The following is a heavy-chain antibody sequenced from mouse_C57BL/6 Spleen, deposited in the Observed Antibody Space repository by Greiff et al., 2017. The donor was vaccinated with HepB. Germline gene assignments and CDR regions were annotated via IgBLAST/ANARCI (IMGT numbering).Heavy chain of an antibody. V-gene: IGHV1-77*01. Sequence: QVQLQQSGAELVKPGASVKISCKASGYTFTDYYINWVKQRPGQGLEWIGKIGPGSGSTYYNEKFKGKATLTADKSSSTAYMQLSSLTSEDSAVYFCASPPHYYGSSPWYFDVWGTGTTVTVSS. CDR1: GYTFTDYY. CDR3: ASPPHYYGSSPWYFDV. J-gene: IGHJ1*03. CDR2: IGPGSGST. D-gene: IGHD1-1*01.